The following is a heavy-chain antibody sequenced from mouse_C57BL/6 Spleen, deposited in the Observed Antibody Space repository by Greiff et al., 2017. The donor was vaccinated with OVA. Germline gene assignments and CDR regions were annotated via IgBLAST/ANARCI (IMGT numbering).Heavy chain of an antibody. V-gene: IGHV1-81*01. CDR1: GYTFTSYG. CDR2: IYPRSGNT. CDR3: ARSSLNYYAMDY. J-gene: IGHJ4*01. Sequence: VQLVESGAELARPGASVKLSCKASGYTFTSYGISWVKQRTGQGLEWIGEIYPRSGNTYYNEKFKGKATLTADKSSSTAYMELRSLTSEDSAVYFCARSSLNYYAMDYWGQGTSVTVSS.